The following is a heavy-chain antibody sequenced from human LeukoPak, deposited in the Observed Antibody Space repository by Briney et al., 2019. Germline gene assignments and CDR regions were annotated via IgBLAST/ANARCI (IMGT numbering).Heavy chain of an antibody. CDR1: GGSISSYY. V-gene: IGHV4-59*01. CDR2: IYYSGST. D-gene: IGHD3-10*01. CDR3: ARSGSGSYYKNWFDP. Sequence: SETLSLTCTVSGGSISSYYWSWIRQPPGKGLEWIGYIYYSGSTNYNPSLKSRATISVDTSKNQFSLKLSSVTAADTAVYYCARSGSGSYYKNWFDPWGQGTLVTVSS. J-gene: IGHJ5*02.